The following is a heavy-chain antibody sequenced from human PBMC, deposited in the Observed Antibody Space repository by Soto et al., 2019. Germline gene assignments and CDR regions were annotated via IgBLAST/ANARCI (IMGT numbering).Heavy chain of an antibody. D-gene: IGHD2-15*01. CDR2: IIPFFGTA. CDR1: GGTFSNYS. CDR3: ARIEGYCSGCTCYRGSGDY. Sequence: QVQLVQSGAEVKKPGSSVKVSCKASGGTFSNYSINWVRQAPGQGLEWMGGIIPFFGTANYAQKFQGRVTITADESATTAYMEVTSLRSDDTAVYYCARIEGYCSGCTCYRGSGDYWGQGTMVAVSS. J-gene: IGHJ4*02. V-gene: IGHV1-69*12.